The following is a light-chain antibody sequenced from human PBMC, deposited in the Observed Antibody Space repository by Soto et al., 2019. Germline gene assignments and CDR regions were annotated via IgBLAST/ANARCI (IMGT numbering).Light chain of an antibody. V-gene: IGKV1-39*01. Sequence: DIQLTQSPSFLSASVGDRVTITCRASQGISSYLAWYQQKPGKAPKLLIYAASTLQSGVPSRFSGSGSGTDFTLTISSLQPEDFATYYCQHSYSPPFTFGPGTKVDIK. CDR2: AAS. J-gene: IGKJ3*01. CDR3: QHSYSPPFT. CDR1: QGISSY.